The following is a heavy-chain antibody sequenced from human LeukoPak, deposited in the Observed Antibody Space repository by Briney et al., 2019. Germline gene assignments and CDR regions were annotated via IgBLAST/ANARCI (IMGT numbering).Heavy chain of an antibody. J-gene: IGHJ4*02. CDR3: ARVWAARHPAGAADTAMVEAGLYYFDY. V-gene: IGHV1-46*01. CDR2: INPSGGST. Sequence: ASVKVSCKASGYTFTSYYMHWVRQAPGRGLEWMGIINPSGGSTSYAQKFQGRVTMTRDTSTSTVYMELSSLRSEDTAVYYCARVWAARHPAGAADTAMVEAGLYYFDYWGQGTLVTVSS. CDR1: GYTFTSYY. D-gene: IGHD5-18*01.